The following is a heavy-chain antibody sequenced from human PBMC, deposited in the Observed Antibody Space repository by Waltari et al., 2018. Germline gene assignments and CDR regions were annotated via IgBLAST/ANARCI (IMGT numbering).Heavy chain of an antibody. Sequence: QVQLQESGPGLVKPSQTLSLTCTVSGGSISSGGYYWSWIRQHPGKGLEWIGYIYYSGSTYYNPSLKSRVTISVDTSKNQFSLKLSSVTAADTAVYYCARGPIFGVVIIWAFDIWGQGTMVTVSS. D-gene: IGHD3-3*01. CDR3: ARGPIFGVVIIWAFDI. CDR2: IYYSGST. V-gene: IGHV4-31*03. J-gene: IGHJ3*02. CDR1: GGSISSGGYY.